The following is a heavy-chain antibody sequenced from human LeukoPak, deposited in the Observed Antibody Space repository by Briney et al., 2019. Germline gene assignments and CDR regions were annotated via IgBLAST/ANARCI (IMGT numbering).Heavy chain of an antibody. CDR2: INAGNGNT. J-gene: IGHJ4*02. V-gene: IGHV1-3*01. Sequence: ASVKVSCKASGYTFTSYAMHWVRQAPGQRLEWMGWINAGNGNTKYSQKFQGRVTITRDTSASTAYMELSSLRSEDTAVHYCARGSSTAAAPFDYWGQGTLVTVSS. CDR1: GYTFTSYA. CDR3: ARGSSTAAAPFDY. D-gene: IGHD6-13*01.